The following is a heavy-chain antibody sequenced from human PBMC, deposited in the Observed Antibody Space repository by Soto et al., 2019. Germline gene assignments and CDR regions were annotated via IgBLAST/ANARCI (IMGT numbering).Heavy chain of an antibody. CDR1: GFTFSDYY. V-gene: IGHV3-11*06. D-gene: IGHD2-21*02. CDR2: SSNSGTFS. J-gene: IGHJ4*02. CDR3: ARDRAFCGGDCYPGYFDY. Sequence: GGSLRLSCEGSGFTFSDYYISWIRQAPGKGLEWISYSSNSGTFSRYADSVKGRFSISRDNTKNLLYLQMNSLRAEDTAVYYCARDRAFCGGDCYPGYFDYWGQGILVTVSS.